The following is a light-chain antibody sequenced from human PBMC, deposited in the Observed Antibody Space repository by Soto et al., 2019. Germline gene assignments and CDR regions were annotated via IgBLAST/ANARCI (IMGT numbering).Light chain of an antibody. CDR1: NIGTKT. CDR3: QVWDSSSHHRV. V-gene: IGLV3-21*02. CDR2: DDS. J-gene: IGLJ3*02. Sequence: SYELTQPPSVSVAPGQTASITCGGNNIGTKTVHWYQQKPGQAPMLVVCDDSGRPSGIPERFSGSNSGNTATLTISRVEGGDEADYYCQVWDSSSHHRVFGGGTQLTVL.